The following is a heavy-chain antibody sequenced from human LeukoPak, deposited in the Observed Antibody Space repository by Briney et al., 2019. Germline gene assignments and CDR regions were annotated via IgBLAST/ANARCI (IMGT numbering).Heavy chain of an antibody. CDR1: GYRFTSYW. J-gene: IGHJ3*02. V-gene: IGHV5-10-1*01. CDR3: ARRALPPAYCGGDCFDAFDI. Sequence: GESLRISCKGSGYRFTSYWISWVRQMPGKGLEWMGRVDPSDSYTNYSPSFQGHVTISADKSISTAYLQWSSLKASDTAMYYCARRALPPAYCGGDCFDAFDIWGQGTMVTVSS. CDR2: VDPSDSYT. D-gene: IGHD2-21*02.